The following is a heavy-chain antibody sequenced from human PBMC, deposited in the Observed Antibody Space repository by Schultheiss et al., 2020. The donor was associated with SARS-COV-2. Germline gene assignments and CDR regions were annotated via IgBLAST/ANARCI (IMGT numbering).Heavy chain of an antibody. J-gene: IGHJ4*02. CDR2: ISYDGSNK. Sequence: GGSLRLSCAASGFTFSSYGMHWVRQAPGKGLEWVAVISYDGSNKYYADSVKGRFTISRDNSKNSLYLQMNSLRAEDTAVYYCARAYYDSSGYSLYYFDYWGQGTLVTVSS. CDR3: ARAYYDSSGYSLYYFDY. V-gene: IGHV3-30*03. D-gene: IGHD3-22*01. CDR1: GFTFSSYG.